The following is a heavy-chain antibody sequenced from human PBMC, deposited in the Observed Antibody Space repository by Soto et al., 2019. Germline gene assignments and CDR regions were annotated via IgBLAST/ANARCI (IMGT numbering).Heavy chain of an antibody. CDR3: ARAARGGITGTTDNYYDYYMDV. CDR2: ISSSGSTI. J-gene: IGHJ6*03. Sequence: QVQLVESGGGLVKPGGSLRLSCAASGFTFSDYYMSWIRQAPGKGLEWVSYISSSGSTIYYADSVKGRFTISRDNAKNSLYLQMNSLSAEDTAVYYCARAARGGITGTTDNYYDYYMDVWGKGTTVTVSS. V-gene: IGHV3-11*01. D-gene: IGHD1-7*01. CDR1: GFTFSDYY.